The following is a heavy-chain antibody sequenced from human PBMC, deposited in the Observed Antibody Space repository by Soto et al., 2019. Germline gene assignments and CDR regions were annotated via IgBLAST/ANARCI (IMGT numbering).Heavy chain of an antibody. D-gene: IGHD3-22*01. CDR3: ASPGYYDSSGAPSPLDY. J-gene: IGHJ4*02. V-gene: IGHV1-46*01. CDR2: INPSGGST. Sequence: GASVMVSCKASGYTFTSYYMHWVRQAPGQGLEWMGIINPSGGSTSYAQKFQGRVTMTRDTSTSTVYMELSSLRSEDTAVYYCASPGYYDSSGAPSPLDYWGQGTLVTVSS. CDR1: GYTFTSYY.